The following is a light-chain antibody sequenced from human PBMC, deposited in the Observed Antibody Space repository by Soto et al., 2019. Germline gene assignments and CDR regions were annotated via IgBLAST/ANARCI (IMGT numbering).Light chain of an antibody. V-gene: IGKV1-5*03. J-gene: IGKJ1*01. CDR2: LAS. Sequence: DIQMTQSPSTLSASVGDRVTITCLASHNINNWLAWNQQKPGKAPKLLLYLASSLESGVPARFSGSGSGTEFTHTIISLQPDGFATYYCQRYFTNACTLCQGTKVESK. CDR3: QRYFTNACT. CDR1: HNINNW.